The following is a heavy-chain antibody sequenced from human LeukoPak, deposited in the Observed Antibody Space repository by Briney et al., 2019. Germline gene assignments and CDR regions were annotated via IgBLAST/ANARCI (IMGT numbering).Heavy chain of an antibody. V-gene: IGHV1-18*01. CDR3: ATIGYCSGGSCYNWFDP. CDR2: ISAYNGST. Sequence: ASVKVSCKASGYTFTSYGISWVRQAPGQGLEWMGWISAYNGSTNYAQKLQGRVTMTTDTSTSTAYMELRSLRSDDTAVYYCATIGYCSGGSCYNWFDPWGQGTLVTVSS. D-gene: IGHD2-15*01. J-gene: IGHJ5*02. CDR1: GYTFTSYG.